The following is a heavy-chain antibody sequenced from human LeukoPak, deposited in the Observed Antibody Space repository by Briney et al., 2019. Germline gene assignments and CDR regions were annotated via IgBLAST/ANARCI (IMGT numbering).Heavy chain of an antibody. CDR1: GGSFSAYY. CDR2: INHSGST. J-gene: IGHJ4*02. D-gene: IGHD6-13*01. V-gene: IGHV4-34*01. Sequence: SETLSLTCAVYGGSFSAYYWSWIRQPPGKGLEWIGEINHSGSTNYNPSLKSRVTISVDTSKNQFSLKLSSVTAADTAVYYCARVGSSWYNDYWGQGALVTVSS. CDR3: ARVGSSWYNDY.